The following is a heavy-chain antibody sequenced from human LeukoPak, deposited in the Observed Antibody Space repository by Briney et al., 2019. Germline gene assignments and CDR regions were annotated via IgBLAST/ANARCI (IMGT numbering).Heavy chain of an antibody. CDR3: ARVRGSSGWFDP. Sequence: ASETVSCKASVYTFTSYDINWVRQATGQGLEWMGWMNPNSGNTGYAQKFPGRVTMTRNTSKSTAYMELSSLRSEDTAVYYCARVRGSSGWFDPWGQGTLVTVSS. CDR2: MNPNSGNT. CDR1: VYTFTSYD. D-gene: IGHD6-6*01. J-gene: IGHJ5*02. V-gene: IGHV1-8*02.